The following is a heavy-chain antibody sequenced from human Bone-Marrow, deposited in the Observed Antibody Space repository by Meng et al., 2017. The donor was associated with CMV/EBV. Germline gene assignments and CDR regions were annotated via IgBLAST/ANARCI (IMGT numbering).Heavy chain of an antibody. CDR2: IYYSGST. Sequence: LRLSCTVSGGSISSGGYYWSWIRQHPGKGLEWIGYIYYSGSTYYNPSLKSRVTISVDTSKNQFSLKLSSVTAADTAVYYCARYERLSYYFDYWGQGTLVTVSS. J-gene: IGHJ4*02. D-gene: IGHD3-16*01. CDR1: GGSISSGGYY. V-gene: IGHV4-31*03. CDR3: ARYERLSYYFDY.